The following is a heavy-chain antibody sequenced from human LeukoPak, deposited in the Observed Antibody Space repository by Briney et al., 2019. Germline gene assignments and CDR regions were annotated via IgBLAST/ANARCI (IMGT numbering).Heavy chain of an antibody. CDR1: GYTFTGYY. Sequence: ASVKVSCKASGYTFTGYYMHWVRQAPGQGLEWMGLINTNTGNPTYAQGFTGRFVFSFDTSVSTAYLHISSLKSEDTAVYYCARLYPYYYMDVWGKGTTVTVSS. CDR2: INTNTGNP. CDR3: ARLYPYYYMDV. V-gene: IGHV7-4-1*02. J-gene: IGHJ6*03. D-gene: IGHD5/OR15-5a*01.